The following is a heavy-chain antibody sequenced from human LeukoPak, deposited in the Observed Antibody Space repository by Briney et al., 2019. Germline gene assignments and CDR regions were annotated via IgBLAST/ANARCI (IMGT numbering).Heavy chain of an antibody. Sequence: SQTLSLTCTVSGGSISTGGYYWSWIRQHPGKGLEWIACIYYSGSTYYNPSLKSRITISVDTSKNQFSLKLSSVTAADTAVYYCAREFRSGNKYFDYWGQGTLVTVSS. CDR3: AREFRSGNKYFDY. CDR2: IYYSGST. CDR1: GGSISTGGYY. V-gene: IGHV4-31*03. J-gene: IGHJ4*02. D-gene: IGHD3-10*01.